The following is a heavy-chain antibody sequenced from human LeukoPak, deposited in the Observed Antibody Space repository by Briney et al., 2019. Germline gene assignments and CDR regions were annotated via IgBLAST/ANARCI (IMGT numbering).Heavy chain of an antibody. CDR2: FDPEDGET. CDR1: GDTLTELS. J-gene: IGHJ4*02. D-gene: IGHD1-26*01. V-gene: IGHV1-24*01. Sequence: SVKVSCKVSGDTLTELSMHWVRQAPGKGLEWMGGFDPEDGETLYAQKFQGRVTMTEDTSTDTAYMELSSLRSEDTAVYYCATGGATGEDFDYWGQGTLVTASS. CDR3: ATGGATGEDFDY.